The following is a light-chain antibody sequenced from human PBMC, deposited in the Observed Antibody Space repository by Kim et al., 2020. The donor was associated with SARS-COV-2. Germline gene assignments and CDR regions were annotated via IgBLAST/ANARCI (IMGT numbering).Light chain of an antibody. CDR3: QSYDSNLRGAV. V-gene: IGLV1-40*01. Sequence: QGVTITCYGPGSNIGSDYVVHWYHQLPGAAPTVVIYSNDKRPSGAPDRFSGSQSGPSASLAITGLQPDDEGYYYCQSYDSNLRGAVFGGGTQLTVL. CDR1: GSNIGSDYV. J-gene: IGLJ3*02. CDR2: SND.